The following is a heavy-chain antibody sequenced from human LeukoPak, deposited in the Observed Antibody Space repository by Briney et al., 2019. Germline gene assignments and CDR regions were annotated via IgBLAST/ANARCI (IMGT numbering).Heavy chain of an antibody. CDR2: IWYDGSKK. Sequence: PLGCLRDSXAEPRFTPRTSIMCWVSAALRKGRGRVSDIWYDGSKKYYADSVKGRFTISIDNSKDRLYLQMNSLRVEDTALYYCAKDLYDSNGYSDFQHWGQGTLVTVSS. J-gene: IGHJ1*01. V-gene: IGHV3-33*06. CDR3: AKDLYDSNGYSDFQH. D-gene: IGHD3-22*01. CDR1: RFTPRTSI.